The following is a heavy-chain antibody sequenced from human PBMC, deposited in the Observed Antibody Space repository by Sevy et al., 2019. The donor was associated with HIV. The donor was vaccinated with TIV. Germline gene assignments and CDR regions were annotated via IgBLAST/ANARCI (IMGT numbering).Heavy chain of an antibody. D-gene: IGHD2-21*02. V-gene: IGHV3-73*01. CDR3: TRLMEVIAVVVTALDS. J-gene: IGHJ4*02. CDR2: IRSKGENYAT. CDR1: GFTFSDSA. Sequence: GGSLRLSCAASGFTFSDSAIHWVRQASGKGLEWVGRIRSKGENYATAYTASVKGRFAISRDDSENTAYLQMNSLKSEDTAVYYCTRLMEVIAVVVTALDSWGQGTLVTVSS.